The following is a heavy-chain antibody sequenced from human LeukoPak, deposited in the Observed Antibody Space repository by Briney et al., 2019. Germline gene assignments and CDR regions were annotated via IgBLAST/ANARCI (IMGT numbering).Heavy chain of an antibody. CDR2: IYTSGST. D-gene: IGHD5-24*01. CDR3: ATTRDGYNTY. J-gene: IGHJ4*02. Sequence: PSETLSLTCTVSGGSISSGSYYWSWIRQPAGKGLEWIGRIYTSGSTNYNPSLKSRVTISVDTSKNQVSLKVSSVTAADTAVYYCATTRDGYNTYWGQGILVTVSS. CDR1: GGSISSGSYY. V-gene: IGHV4-61*02.